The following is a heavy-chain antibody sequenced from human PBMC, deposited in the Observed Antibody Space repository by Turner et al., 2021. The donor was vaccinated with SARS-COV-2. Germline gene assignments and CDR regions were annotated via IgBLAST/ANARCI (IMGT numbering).Heavy chain of an antibody. Sequence: QVYLVQSRPEVKKPGASVKFSCKAPAYPFTSYAISGVRQAPRNGLKWMGMISGYNDNIMYEQNFQGRATMTKDSSTNTAFMELRSLGSDYAAVYFCEREDTSGLFDYWGQGTLVTVSS. CDR1: AYPFTSYA. CDR3: EREDTSGLFDY. D-gene: IGHD6-19*01. CDR2: ISGYNDNI. V-gene: IGHV1-18*04. J-gene: IGHJ4*02.